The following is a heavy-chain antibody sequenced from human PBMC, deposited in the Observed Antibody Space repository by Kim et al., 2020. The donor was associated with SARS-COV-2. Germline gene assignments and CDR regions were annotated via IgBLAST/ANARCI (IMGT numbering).Heavy chain of an antibody. J-gene: IGHJ3*02. CDR3: ARDRSATVTFSDAFDI. D-gene: IGHD4-17*01. V-gene: IGHV4-30-4*01. Sequence: SETLSLTCTVSGGSISSGDYYWSWIRQPPGKGLEWIGYIYYSGSTYYNPSLKSRVTISVDTSKNQFSLKLSSVTAADTAVYYCARDRSATVTFSDAFDIWGQGTRVTVDS. CDR2: IYYSGST. CDR1: GGSISSGDYY.